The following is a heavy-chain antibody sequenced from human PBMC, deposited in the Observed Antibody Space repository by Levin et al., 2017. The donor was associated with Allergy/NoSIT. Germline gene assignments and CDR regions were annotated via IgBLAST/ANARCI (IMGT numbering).Heavy chain of an antibody. CDR2: IQSKTDGGTT. CDR3: TEAFGDYGDYGADY. J-gene: IGHJ4*02. D-gene: IGHD4-17*01. Sequence: SCAASGFTFSNAWMSWVRQAPGKGLEWVGRIQSKTDGGTTDYAAPVKGRFTISRDDSKNTLYLQMNGLKTEDTAVYYCTEAFGDYGDYGADYWGQGTLVTVSS. CDR1: GFTFSNAW. V-gene: IGHV3-15*01.